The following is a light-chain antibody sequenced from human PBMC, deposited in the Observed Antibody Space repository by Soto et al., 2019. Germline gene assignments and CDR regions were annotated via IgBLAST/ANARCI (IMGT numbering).Light chain of an antibody. CDR1: SSDVGGYNY. CDR3: CSYAGSYSWV. V-gene: IGLV2-11*01. J-gene: IGLJ3*02. Sequence: SALTQPRSVSGSPGQSVTISCTGTSSDVGGYNYVSWYQQHPGKAPKVMIYDVSKRPSGVPDRFSGSKSDNTASLTISGFQAEDEADYYCCSYAGSYSWVFGGGTKVTVL. CDR2: DVS.